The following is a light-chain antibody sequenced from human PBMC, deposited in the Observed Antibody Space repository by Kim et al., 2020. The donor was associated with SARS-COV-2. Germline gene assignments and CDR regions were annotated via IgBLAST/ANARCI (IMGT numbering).Light chain of an antibody. CDR2: EDN. V-gene: IGLV6-57*02. J-gene: IGLJ3*02. Sequence: GKTVTSSCTGSSGSIASNYVQWYQQRPGSAPTTVIYEDNQRPSGVPDRFSGSIDSSSNSASLTISGLKTGDEADYYCQSYDSSNWVFGGGTQLTVL. CDR1: SGSIASNY. CDR3: QSYDSSNWV.